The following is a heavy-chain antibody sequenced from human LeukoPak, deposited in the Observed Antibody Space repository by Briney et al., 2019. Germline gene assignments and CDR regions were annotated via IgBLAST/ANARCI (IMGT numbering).Heavy chain of an antibody. CDR2: IIPIFGTA. CDR3: ALELAYCGGDCWDY. V-gene: IGHV1-69*13. CDR1: GGTFSSYA. D-gene: IGHD2-21*02. J-gene: IGHJ4*02. Sequence: ASVKVSCKASGGTFSSYAISWVRQAPGQGLEWMGGIIPIFGTANYAQKFQGRVTITADESTSTAYMELSSLRSEDTAVYYCALELAYCGGDCWDYWGQGTLVTVSS.